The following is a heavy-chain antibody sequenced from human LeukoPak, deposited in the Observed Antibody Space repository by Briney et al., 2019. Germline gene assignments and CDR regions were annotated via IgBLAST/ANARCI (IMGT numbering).Heavy chain of an antibody. J-gene: IGHJ4*02. Sequence: PGGSLRLSCAASGFTFSSYAMSWVRQAPGKGLEWVSAISGSGGSTYYADSVKGRFTISRDNSKNMLYLQMNGLRAEDTAVYYCAKDDYYDTLVWFDYWGQGTLVTVSS. CDR2: ISGSGGST. CDR1: GFTFSSYA. D-gene: IGHD3-22*01. CDR3: AKDDYYDTLVWFDY. V-gene: IGHV3-23*01.